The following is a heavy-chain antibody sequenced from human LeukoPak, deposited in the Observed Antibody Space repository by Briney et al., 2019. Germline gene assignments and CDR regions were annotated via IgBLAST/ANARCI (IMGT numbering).Heavy chain of an antibody. CDR2: IYSSGST. J-gene: IGHJ4*02. D-gene: IGHD3-10*01. V-gene: IGHV4-61*02. CDR3: ARLTITGSPVVYYFDY. Sequence: SQTLSLTCTVSGGSISSGNYYWSWVRQPAGKGLEWIGRIYSSGSTNYNPSLKSRVTISVDTSKNQFSLKLSSVSVADTAVYYCARLTITGSPVVYYFDYWGQGTLVTVSS. CDR1: GGSISSGNYY.